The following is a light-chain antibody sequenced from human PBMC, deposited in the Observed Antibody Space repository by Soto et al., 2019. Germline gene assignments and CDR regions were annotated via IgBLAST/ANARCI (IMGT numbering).Light chain of an antibody. CDR3: QQYGASPWT. J-gene: IGKJ1*01. CDR1: QGVGSTF. CDR2: STS. V-gene: IGKV3-20*01. Sequence: EIVLTQSPGTLSLSPGERAALSCRASQGVGSTFLAWYQQKPGQAPSLLIYSTSSRVTGIPDRFSGSGSGADFTLTISRLEPEDFAVYYCQQYGASPWTFGQWTKVEIK.